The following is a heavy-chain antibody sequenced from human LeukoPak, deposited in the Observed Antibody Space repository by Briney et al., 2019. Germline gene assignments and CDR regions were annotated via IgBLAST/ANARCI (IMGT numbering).Heavy chain of an antibody. Sequence: PSETLSLTCTVPGGSISSSSYYWGWIRQPPGKGLEWIGSIYYSGSTYYNPSLKSRVTISVDTSKNQFSLKLSSVTAADTAVYYCARQTGSGLFLLPGGQGTLVTVSS. J-gene: IGHJ4*02. CDR2: IYYSGST. CDR3: ARQTGSGLFLLP. D-gene: IGHD3/OR15-3a*01. V-gene: IGHV4-39*01. CDR1: GGSISSSSYY.